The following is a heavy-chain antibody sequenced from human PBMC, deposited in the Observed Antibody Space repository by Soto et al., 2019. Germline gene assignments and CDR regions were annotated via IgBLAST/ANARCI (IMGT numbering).Heavy chain of an antibody. CDR3: ASRDHYDGMDV. V-gene: IGHV1-3*01. J-gene: IGHJ6*04. CDR2: INAGNGKT. CDR1: GYTFTSYT. Sequence: ASVKVSCKASGYTFTSYTIHWVRQAPGQRTEWMGWINAGNGKTKYSLRIQDRVNITRYTSASTDYMELSSLRSEDTAVYYCASRDHYDGMDVWGKGTTGTVSS.